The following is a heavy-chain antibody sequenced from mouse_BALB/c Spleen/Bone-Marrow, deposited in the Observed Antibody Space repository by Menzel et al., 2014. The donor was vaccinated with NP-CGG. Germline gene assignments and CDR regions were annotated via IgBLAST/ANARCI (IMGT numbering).Heavy chain of an antibody. V-gene: IGHV1-69*02. J-gene: IGHJ4*01. CDR3: TRRDYAMDY. Sequence: VQLQQSVAELVRPGASVKLSCKASGYTFTSYWINWVKQRPGQGLEWIGNIYPSDSYTNYNQKFKDKATLTVDKSSSTAYMQLSSPTSEDSAVYYCTRRDYAMDYWGQGTSVTVSS. CDR2: IYPSDSYT. CDR1: GYTFTSYW.